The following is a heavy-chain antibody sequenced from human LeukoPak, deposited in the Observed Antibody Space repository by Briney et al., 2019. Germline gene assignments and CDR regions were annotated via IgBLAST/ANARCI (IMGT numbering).Heavy chain of an antibody. J-gene: IGHJ4*02. V-gene: IGHV3-64*01. D-gene: IGHD3-9*01. CDR3: AKTIGPIDY. CDR2: ISSNGGST. Sequence: GGSLRLSCAASGFTFSSYAMHWVRQAPGKGLEYVSAISSNGGSTYYANSVKGRFTISRDNSKNTLYLQMNSLRVEDTAVYYCAKTIGPIDYWGQGTLVTVSS. CDR1: GFTFSSYA.